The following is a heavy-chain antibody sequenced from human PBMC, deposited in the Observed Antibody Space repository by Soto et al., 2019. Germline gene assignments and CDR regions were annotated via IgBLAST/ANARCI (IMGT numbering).Heavy chain of an antibody. D-gene: IGHD4-4*01. V-gene: IGHV3-30*03. CDR2: ISDDGTTQ. Sequence: QVKLVESGGAVVQSGRSLRLSCTASSFRFSAYGMHWVRQAPGKGLEWVALISDDGTTQFFTESVEGRFTISRDNSQNSLFPHMAPRLPKETPVYYRGTGGSKTGWPPVDHWDNGTRVTVS. J-gene: IGHJ1*01. CDR1: SFRFSAYG. CDR3: GTGGSKTGWPPVDH.